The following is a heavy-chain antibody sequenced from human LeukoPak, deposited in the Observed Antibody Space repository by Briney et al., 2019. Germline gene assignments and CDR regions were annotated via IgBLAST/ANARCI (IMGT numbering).Heavy chain of an antibody. Sequence: GGSLRLSCAASGFTFANYGMSWVRQAPGKGLEWVSGINWNGGSTDYADSVKGRVTLSRDNAKNSPYMQMNSLTSDDTAFYYCAKVVVAEGYYYMDVWGEGNTVTVS. J-gene: IGHJ6*03. CDR2: INWNGGST. CDR1: GFTFANYG. V-gene: IGHV3-20*04. D-gene: IGHD2-15*01. CDR3: AKVVVAEGYYYMDV.